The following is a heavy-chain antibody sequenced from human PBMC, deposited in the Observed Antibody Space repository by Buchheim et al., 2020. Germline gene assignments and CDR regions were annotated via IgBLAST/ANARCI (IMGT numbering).Heavy chain of an antibody. Sequence: QVQLQESGPGLVKPSQTLSLTCIVSGGSIRSGDYYWSWIRQPAGKGLEWIGRFYTRGSFNSTPSLKSPITISIDTSKNQFSLNLTSVTAADTAVYYCARGVGISSMKNYFDPWGQGTL. J-gene: IGHJ5*02. V-gene: IGHV4-61*02. D-gene: IGHD6-13*01. CDR1: GGSIRSGDYY. CDR2: FYTRGSF. CDR3: ARGVGISSMKNYFDP.